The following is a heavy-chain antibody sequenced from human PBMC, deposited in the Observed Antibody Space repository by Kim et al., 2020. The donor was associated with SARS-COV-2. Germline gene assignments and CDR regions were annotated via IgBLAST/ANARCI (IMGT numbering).Heavy chain of an antibody. CDR1: GFTFDDYA. CDR3: AKDRGGTYSGADY. Sequence: GGSLRLSCAASGFTFDDYAMHWARQAPGKGLEWVSGISWNSGSIGYADSVKGRFTISRDNAKNSLYLQMNSLRAEDTALYYCAKDRGGTYSGADYWGQGTLVTVSS. J-gene: IGHJ4*02. V-gene: IGHV3-9*01. CDR2: ISWNSGSI. D-gene: IGHD1-26*01.